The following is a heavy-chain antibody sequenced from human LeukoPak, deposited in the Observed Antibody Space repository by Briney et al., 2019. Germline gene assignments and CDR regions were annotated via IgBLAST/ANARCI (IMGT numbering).Heavy chain of an antibody. CDR3: AKHLRRRFFSRTLGFDP. D-gene: IGHD3-3*01. J-gene: IGHJ5*02. V-gene: IGHV4-34*01. CDR1: GGSFSDSY. Sequence: SETLSLTCAVYGGSFSDSYWSWIRQPPGKGLEWIGEINHGGSTKFNPSLKSRVTISLDTSRNQFSLKVNSVTAADTAVYYCAKHLRRRFFSRTLGFDPWGQGTLVTVSS. CDR2: INHGGST.